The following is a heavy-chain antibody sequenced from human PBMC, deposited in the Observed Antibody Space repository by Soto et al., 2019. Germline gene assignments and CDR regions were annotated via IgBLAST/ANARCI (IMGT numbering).Heavy chain of an antibody. CDR3: VRYCSTTKCPFDY. Sequence: SETLSLTCTVPGGSISSAGSYWGWIRQPTGKGREWIGYIYYRGNTYFNPSLKSRVNLSVDTSKNQCSLSLSSVTAADTAVYYCVRYCSTTKCPFDYWGQGTLVTVSS. CDR1: GGSISSAGSY. CDR2: IYYRGNT. D-gene: IGHD2-2*01. V-gene: IGHV4-30-4*01. J-gene: IGHJ4*02.